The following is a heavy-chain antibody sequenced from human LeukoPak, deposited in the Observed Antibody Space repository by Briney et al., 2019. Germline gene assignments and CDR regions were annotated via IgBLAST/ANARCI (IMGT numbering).Heavy chain of an antibody. CDR3: ARVIGVRLYGSGSYYNGWDDYYYYYMDV. J-gene: IGHJ6*03. D-gene: IGHD3-10*01. CDR2: INPNSGGT. V-gene: IGHV1-2*02. Sequence: EASVKVSCKASGYTFTGYYMHWVRQAPGQGLEWMGWINPNSGGTNYAQKFQGRVTMTRDTSISTAYMGLSRLRSDDTAVYYCARVIGVRLYGSGSYYNGWDDYYYYYMDVWGKGTTVTISS. CDR1: GYTFTGYY.